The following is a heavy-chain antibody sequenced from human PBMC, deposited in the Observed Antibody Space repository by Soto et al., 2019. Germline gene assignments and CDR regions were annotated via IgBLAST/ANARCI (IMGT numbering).Heavy chain of an antibody. CDR1: GGSISSGDYY. V-gene: IGHV4-30-4*01. D-gene: IGHD6-13*01. J-gene: IGHJ6*02. CDR2: IYYSGCT. Sequence: QVQLQESGPGLVKPSQTLSLTCTVSGGSISSGDYYWSWIRQPPGKGLEWIGYIYYSGCTYYNPSLKSRVTISVDTSKNQFSLKLSSVTAADTAVYYCAREAGIAAADYYYYYGMDVWGQGTTVTVSS. CDR3: AREAGIAAADYYYYYGMDV.